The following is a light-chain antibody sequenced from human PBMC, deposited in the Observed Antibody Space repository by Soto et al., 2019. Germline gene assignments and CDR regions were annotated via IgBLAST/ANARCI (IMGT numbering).Light chain of an antibody. CDR3: QQYGGSPQT. J-gene: IGKJ1*01. CDR2: DAS. V-gene: IGKV3-20*01. Sequence: EIVLTQSPGTLSLSPGERASLSCRASQNVNSNYLAWYQQKPGQAPRLLIYDASSRATGIPDRFGGSGSGTDFTLTISRLEPEDFAMYYCQQYGGSPQTFGRGTKVAIK. CDR1: QNVNSNY.